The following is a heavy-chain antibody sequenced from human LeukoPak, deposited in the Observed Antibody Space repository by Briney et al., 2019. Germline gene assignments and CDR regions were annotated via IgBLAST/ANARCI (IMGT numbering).Heavy chain of an antibody. CDR1: GYTYTNHG. Sequence: ASVIVSCKASGYTYTNHGITWVRQAPGQGLELVGWISAYNRDTRYAQSFQGRVTLTTESSTYTAYMELRSLTSDDTAVYYCARDPSNTSGWSPYFDYWAREPWSPSPQ. CDR3: ARDPSNTSGWSPYFDY. J-gene: IGHJ4*02. CDR2: ISAYNRDT. V-gene: IGHV1-18*04. D-gene: IGHD6-13*01.